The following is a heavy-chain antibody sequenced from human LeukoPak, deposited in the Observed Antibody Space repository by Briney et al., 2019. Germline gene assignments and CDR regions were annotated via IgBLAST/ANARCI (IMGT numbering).Heavy chain of an antibody. V-gene: IGHV4-4*02. Sequence: SETLSLTCAVSGGSISSSNWWSWVRQPPGKGLEWIGEIYHSGSTNYNPSLKSRVTISVDTSKNQFSLKLSSVTAADTAVYYCARQVGPVAYQDYGMDVWGQGTTVTVPS. CDR1: GGSISSSNW. CDR2: IYHSGST. J-gene: IGHJ6*02. D-gene: IGHD6-19*01. CDR3: ARQVGPVAYQDYGMDV.